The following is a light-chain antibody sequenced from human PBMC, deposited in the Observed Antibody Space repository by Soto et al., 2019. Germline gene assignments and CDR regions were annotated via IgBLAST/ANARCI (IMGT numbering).Light chain of an antibody. V-gene: IGLV6-57*04. Sequence: NFMLTQPHSVSESPGKTVTISCTRSSGSIASNYVQWYQQRPGSAPTTVIYEDNQRPSGVSDRFSGSIDSSSNSASLTISGLKTEDEADYYCQSYDSSNLYVFGTGTKVTVL. CDR3: QSYDSSNLYV. CDR1: SGSIASNY. J-gene: IGLJ1*01. CDR2: EDN.